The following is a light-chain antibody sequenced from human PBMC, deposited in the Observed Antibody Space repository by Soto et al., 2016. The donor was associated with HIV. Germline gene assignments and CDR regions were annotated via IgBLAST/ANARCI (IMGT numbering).Light chain of an antibody. CDR3: QQYYNVPLT. J-gene: IGKJ4*01. Sequence: DIQMTQSPSSLSASVGDRVTITCQASHDISNYLSWYHQKPGEAPKLLIYDASNLETGVPSRFSGSGSGIDFTFTISSLQPEDIATYYCQQYYNVPLTFGGGTKMEDQT. V-gene: IGKV1-33*01. CDR2: DAS. CDR1: HDISNY.